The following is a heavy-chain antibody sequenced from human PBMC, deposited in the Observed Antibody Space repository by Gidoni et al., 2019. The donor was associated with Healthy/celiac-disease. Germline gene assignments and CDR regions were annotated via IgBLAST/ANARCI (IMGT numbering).Heavy chain of an antibody. CDR1: GYTFTGYY. Sequence: QVQLVQSGAEVTKPGASVQVSCKASGYTFTGYYMHWVRQAPGQGLEWMGWINPNSGGTNYAQKFQGRVTMTRDTSISTAYMELSRLRSDDTAVYYCARDSEGNYGDFDYWGQGTLVTVSS. D-gene: IGHD4-17*01. CDR2: INPNSGGT. J-gene: IGHJ4*02. CDR3: ARDSEGNYGDFDY. V-gene: IGHV1-2*02.